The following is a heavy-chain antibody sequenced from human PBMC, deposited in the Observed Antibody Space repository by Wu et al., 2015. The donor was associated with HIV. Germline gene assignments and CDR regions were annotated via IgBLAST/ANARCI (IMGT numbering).Heavy chain of an antibody. CDR3: ASGIQAGGANY. V-gene: IGHV1-2*02. CDR1: GLLLLPPI. CDR2: LNPNTGAT. Sequence: QVQLVQSGAEVKRPGASVRVSCKASGLLLLPPIFLHWVRQAPGQGLEFMGRLNPNTGATDFAQKFQGRVTVTRDTSISTAYMELYRLRPEDTAVYYCASGIQAGGANYWGQGTLVTVSS. D-gene: IGHD2-21*01. J-gene: IGHJ4*02.